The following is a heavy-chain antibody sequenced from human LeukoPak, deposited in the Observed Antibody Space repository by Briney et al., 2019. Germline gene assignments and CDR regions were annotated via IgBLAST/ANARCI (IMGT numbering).Heavy chain of an antibody. J-gene: IGHJ6*03. CDR3: AREGGIARPPYLYYYIDV. Sequence: ASVKVSCKASGYTFTGYYMHWARQAPGRGLEWMGWINTYSANTNYAQEFQDRVIMTTDTSTSTAYMELRSLRSDDTAVYYCAREGGIARPPYLYYYIDVWGKGTTVTVSS. V-gene: IGHV1-18*04. CDR2: INTYSANT. CDR1: GYTFTGYY. D-gene: IGHD6-6*01.